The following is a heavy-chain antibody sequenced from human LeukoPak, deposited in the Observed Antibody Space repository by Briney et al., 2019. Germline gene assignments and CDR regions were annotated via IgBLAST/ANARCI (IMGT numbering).Heavy chain of an antibody. CDR3: ARGQYYDILTGSRGDNWFDP. CDR2: INHSGST. J-gene: IGHJ5*02. CDR1: GGSISSGGYY. D-gene: IGHD3-9*01. Sequence: PSQTLSLTCTVSGGSISSGGYYWSWIRQPPGKGLEWIGEINHSGSTNYNPSLKSRVTISVDTSKNQFSLKLSSVTAADTAVYYCARGQYYDILTGSRGDNWFDPWGQGTLVTVSS. V-gene: IGHV4-30-2*01.